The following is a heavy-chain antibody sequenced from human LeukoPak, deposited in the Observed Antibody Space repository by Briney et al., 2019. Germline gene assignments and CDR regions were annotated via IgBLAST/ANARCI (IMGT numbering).Heavy chain of an antibody. CDR2: MNPNSGNT. CDR1: GYTFTSYD. D-gene: IGHD1-26*01. CDR3: ARGSGYSGSYYSDDY. V-gene: IGHV1-8*01. J-gene: IGHJ4*02. Sequence: ASVKVSCKASGYTFTSYDINWVRQATGQGLEWMGWMNPNSGNTGYAQKFQGRVTMTRNTSISTAYMELRSLRSDDTAVYYCARGSGYSGSYYSDDYWGQGTLVTVSS.